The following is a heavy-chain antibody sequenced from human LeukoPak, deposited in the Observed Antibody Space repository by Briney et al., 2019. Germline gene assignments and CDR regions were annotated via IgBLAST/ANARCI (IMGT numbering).Heavy chain of an antibody. CDR2: INPNSGGT. D-gene: IGHD3-9*01. CDR1: GYSFTTYW. Sequence: GESLKISCKGSGYSFTTYWIGWVRQAPGQGLEWMGWINPNSGGTKYPQKFQGRVTMTRDTSISTAYLEVSRLRSDDTAVYYCARKYDILTGQSNWFDPWGQGTLVTVSS. CDR3: ARKYDILTGQSNWFDP. V-gene: IGHV1-2*02. J-gene: IGHJ5*02.